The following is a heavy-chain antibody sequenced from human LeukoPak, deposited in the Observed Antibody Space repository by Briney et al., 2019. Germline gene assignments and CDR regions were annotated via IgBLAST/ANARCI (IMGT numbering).Heavy chain of an antibody. CDR1: GGSFSGYY. J-gene: IGHJ4*02. D-gene: IGHD6-19*01. CDR3: ARRRNSSGWYGFLFDY. V-gene: IGHV4-34*01. Sequence: ASETLSLTCAVYGGSFSGYYWSWIRQPPGKGLEWIGEINHSGSTNYNPSLKRRVTISVDTSKNQFSLKLSSVTAADTAVYYCARRRNSSGWYGFLFDYWGQGTLVTVSS. CDR2: INHSGST.